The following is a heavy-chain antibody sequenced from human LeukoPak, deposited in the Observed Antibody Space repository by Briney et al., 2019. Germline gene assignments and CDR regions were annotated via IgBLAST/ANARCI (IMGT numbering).Heavy chain of an antibody. D-gene: IGHD2-2*01. CDR2: IYSSGST. CDR3: ARVKASSTSWTFDQ. J-gene: IGHJ4*02. V-gene: IGHV4-4*07. Sequence: SETLSLTCSVSGGSTNSYYWSWIRQSGGKGLEWIGRIYSSGSTVYNPSLNSRLTMSIDTSNTQFSLTLKSVTATDTAVYYCARVKASSTSWTFDQWGQGALVTASS. CDR1: GGSTNSYY.